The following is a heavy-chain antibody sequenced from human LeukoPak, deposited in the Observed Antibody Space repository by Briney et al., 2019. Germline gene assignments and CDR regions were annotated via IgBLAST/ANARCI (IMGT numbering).Heavy chain of an antibody. Sequence: SETLSLTCAVYGGSFSGYYWSWIRQPPGKGLEWIGEINDSGSSNYNPSLKSRVTMSIDTSQSQFSLKLSSVTAADTAVYYCAKIHCSGASCSYSYCYLDAWGKGTTVTVS. CDR1: GGSFSGYY. CDR3: AKIHCSGASCSYSYCYLDA. CDR2: INDSGSS. V-gene: IGHV4-34*01. D-gene: IGHD2-15*01. J-gene: IGHJ6*03.